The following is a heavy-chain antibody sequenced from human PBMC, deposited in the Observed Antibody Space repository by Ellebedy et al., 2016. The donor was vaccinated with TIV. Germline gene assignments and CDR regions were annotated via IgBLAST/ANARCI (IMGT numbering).Heavy chain of an antibody. CDR3: ARGSLGYCSSSSCPSNWFDP. CDR2: MNPNSGGT. J-gene: IGHJ5*02. D-gene: IGHD2-2*01. Sequence: AASVKVSCKASGYTFTSYGISWVRQAPGQGLEWMGWMNPNSGGTNIAQEFQGRVTMTRDTSISTAYMELTRLRSDDTAVYYCARGSLGYCSSSSCPSNWFDPWGQGVLV. V-gene: IGHV1-2*02. CDR1: GYTFTSYG.